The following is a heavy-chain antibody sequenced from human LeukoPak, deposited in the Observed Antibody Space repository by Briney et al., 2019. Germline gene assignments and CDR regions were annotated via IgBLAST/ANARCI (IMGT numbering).Heavy chain of an antibody. CDR2: ISAYNGNT. Sequence: ASVKVSCKASGYTFTSYGISWVRQAPGQGLEWMGWISAYNGNTDYAQKLQGRVTMTTDTSKSTAYMELSSLRSDDTAVYYCARNYDFWSGYNRNWFDPWGQGTLVTVSS. CDR3: ARNYDFWSGYNRNWFDP. J-gene: IGHJ5*02. D-gene: IGHD3-3*01. CDR1: GYTFTSYG. V-gene: IGHV1-18*01.